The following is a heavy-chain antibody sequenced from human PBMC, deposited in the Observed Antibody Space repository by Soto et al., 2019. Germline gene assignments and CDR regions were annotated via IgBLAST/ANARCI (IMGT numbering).Heavy chain of an antibody. CDR2: IYPGDSDT. J-gene: IGHJ6*02. Sequence: GESLKISCKGSGYSFTSYWIGWVRQMPGKGLEWMGIIYPGDSDTRYSPSFQGQVTISADKSIGTAYLQWSSLKASDTAMYYCARVLRDYYYGMDVWGQGTTVTVSS. CDR3: ARVLRDYYYGMDV. V-gene: IGHV5-51*01. CDR1: GYSFTSYW.